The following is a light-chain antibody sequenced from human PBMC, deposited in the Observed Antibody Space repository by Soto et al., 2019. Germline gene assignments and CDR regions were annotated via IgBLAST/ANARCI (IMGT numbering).Light chain of an antibody. CDR1: QSVGAH. J-gene: IGKJ1*01. CDR3: QQYGVSSWT. V-gene: IGKV3-20*01. CDR2: GTS. Sequence: EIVMTQSPATLSVSPGERATLSCRASQSVGAHLAWYQQKPGQTPRLLISGTSNRATGIPDRFSGSGSGTDFTLTVSRLEPEDFAVYYCQQYGVSSWTFGQGTKVDIK.